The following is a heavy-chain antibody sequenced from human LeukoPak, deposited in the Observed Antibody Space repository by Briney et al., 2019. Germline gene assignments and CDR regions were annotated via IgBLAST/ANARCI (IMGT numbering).Heavy chain of an antibody. V-gene: IGHV3-30*04. J-gene: IGHJ3*02. CDR1: GFTFSTYA. D-gene: IGHD5-18*01. Sequence: PGRSLRLSCAASGFTFSTYAMHWVRQAPATGLEGVAVISYDGSSKYYADSVKGRFTISRDNSKNTLYLQMNSLRAEDTAVYYCARARSSYGYGDAFDIWGQGTMVTVSS. CDR2: ISYDGSSK. CDR3: ARARSSYGYGDAFDI.